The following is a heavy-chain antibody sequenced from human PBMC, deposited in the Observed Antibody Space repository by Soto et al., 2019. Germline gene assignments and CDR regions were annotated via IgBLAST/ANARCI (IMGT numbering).Heavy chain of an antibody. V-gene: IGHV1-18*01. J-gene: IGHJ5*02. Sequence: ASVMVSCKASGYTFSSYGISWVRQAPGQGLEWMGWITTYNGYTNYAQRLQGRVTMTTDTSTSTAYMELRSLRSDDTAVYYCARVYYDILTGYYRSWSDPWGQGTLVTVSS. D-gene: IGHD3-9*01. CDR1: GYTFSSYG. CDR2: ITTYNGYT. CDR3: ARVYYDILTGYYRSWSDP.